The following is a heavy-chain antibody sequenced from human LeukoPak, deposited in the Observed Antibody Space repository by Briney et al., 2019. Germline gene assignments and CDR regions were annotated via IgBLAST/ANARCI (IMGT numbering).Heavy chain of an antibody. V-gene: IGHV4-61*02. D-gene: IGHD3-22*01. CDR3: ARSALTMIVDY. J-gene: IGHJ4*02. CDR2: IYTSGST. Sequence: PSETLSLTCTVSGGSISSGSYYWSWIRQPAGKGLEWIGRIYTSGSTNYNPSLKSRVTISVDTSKNQFSLKLSSVTAADTAVYYCARSALTMIVDYWGQGTWSPSPQ. CDR1: GGSISSGSYY.